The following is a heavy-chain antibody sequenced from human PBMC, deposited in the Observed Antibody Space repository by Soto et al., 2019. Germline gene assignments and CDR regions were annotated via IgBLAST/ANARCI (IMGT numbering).Heavy chain of an antibody. J-gene: IGHJ6*03. Sequence: SETLSLTCAVYGGSFSGYYWSWIRQPPGKGLEWIGEINHSGSTNYNPSLKSRVTISVDTSKNQFSLKLSSVTAADTAVYYCARRLYNWNSYYYYYMDVWGKGTTVTVSS. CDR1: GGSFSGYY. CDR3: ARRLYNWNSYYYYYMDV. D-gene: IGHD1-7*01. CDR2: INHSGST. V-gene: IGHV4-34*01.